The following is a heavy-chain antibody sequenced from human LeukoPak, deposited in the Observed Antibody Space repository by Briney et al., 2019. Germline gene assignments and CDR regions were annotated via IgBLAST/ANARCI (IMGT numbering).Heavy chain of an antibody. Sequence: GGSLRLSCAASGFTFSDYYMSWIRQAPGKGLEWVSYISSSGSTIYYADSVKGRSTISRDNAKSSLYLQMNSLRAEDTAVYYCARAWEVYCSSTSCVKFDYWGQGTLVTVSS. V-gene: IGHV3-11*01. CDR3: ARAWEVYCSSTSCVKFDY. D-gene: IGHD2-2*01. CDR2: ISSSGSTI. CDR1: GFTFSDYY. J-gene: IGHJ4*02.